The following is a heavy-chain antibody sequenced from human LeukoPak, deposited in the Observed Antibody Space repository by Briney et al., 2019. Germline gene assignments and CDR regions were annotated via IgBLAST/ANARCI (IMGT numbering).Heavy chain of an antibody. CDR1: GFTFSTYN. CDR3: ARSPGSGSYYYYFDY. V-gene: IGHV3-21*01. J-gene: IGHJ4*02. CDR2: ISSSSSYI. D-gene: IGHD3-10*01. Sequence: GGSLRLSCAASGFTFSTYNMNWVRQPPGKGLEWVSSISSSSSYIYSADSVKGRFTISRDNAKNSLYLHMNSLRAEDTAVYYCARSPGSGSYYYYFDYWGPGTLVTVSS.